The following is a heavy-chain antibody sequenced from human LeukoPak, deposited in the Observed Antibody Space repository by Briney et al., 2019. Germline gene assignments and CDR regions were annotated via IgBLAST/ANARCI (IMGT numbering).Heavy chain of an antibody. V-gene: IGHV4-39*07. D-gene: IGHD2-2*01. CDR3: ARHIVVAPAGHPNWFDP. CDR1: GGSISSSSYY. CDR2: VYYSGST. J-gene: IGHJ5*02. Sequence: ASETLSLTCTVSGGSISSSSYYWGWIRQPPGKGLEWIGSVYYSGSTYYNPSLKSRVTLPLDTSKNHFSLKLSSVTAADTAVYYCARHIVVAPAGHPNWFDPWGQGTLVTVSS.